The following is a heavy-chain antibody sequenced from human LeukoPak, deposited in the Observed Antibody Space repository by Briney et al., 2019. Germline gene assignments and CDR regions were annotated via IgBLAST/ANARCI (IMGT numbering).Heavy chain of an antibody. CDR1: GFTFSSYA. CDR3: ARALAQLRYFDP. J-gene: IGHJ5*02. Sequence: TGGSLRLSCAASGFTFSSYAMSWVRQAPGKGLEWVSVIYSGGSTYYADSVKGRFTISRDNSKNTLYLQMNSLRAEDTAVYYCARALAQLRYFDPWGQGTLVTVSS. D-gene: IGHD3-9*01. V-gene: IGHV3-66*01. CDR2: IYSGGST.